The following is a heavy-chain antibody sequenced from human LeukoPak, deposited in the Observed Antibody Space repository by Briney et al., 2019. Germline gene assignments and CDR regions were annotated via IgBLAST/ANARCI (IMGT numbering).Heavy chain of an antibody. V-gene: IGHV4-59*01. D-gene: IGHD6-13*01. CDR2: IYYSGST. Sequence: SETLSLTCTVSGGSISSYYWSWIRQPPGKGLKWIGYIYYSGSTNYNPSLKSRVTISVDTSKNQFSLKLSSVTAADTAVYYCARSIAAAGTGWFDPWGQGTLVTVSS. CDR1: GGSISSYY. J-gene: IGHJ5*02. CDR3: ARSIAAAGTGWFDP.